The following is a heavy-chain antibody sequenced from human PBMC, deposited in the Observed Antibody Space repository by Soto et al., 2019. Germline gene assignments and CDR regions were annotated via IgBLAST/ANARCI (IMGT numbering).Heavy chain of an antibody. CDR3: ARSIVVVTALDY. V-gene: IGHV1-3*05. Sequence: QVQLVQSGAEEKKPGASVKVSCKASGYTFTSYAMHWVRQAPGQRLEWMGWINAGNGNTKYSQKFQGRVTITRDTSASTAYMDLSSLRPEDTAVYYCARSIVVVTALDYWGQGTLVTVSS. CDR1: GYTFTSYA. J-gene: IGHJ4*02. CDR2: INAGNGNT. D-gene: IGHD2-21*02.